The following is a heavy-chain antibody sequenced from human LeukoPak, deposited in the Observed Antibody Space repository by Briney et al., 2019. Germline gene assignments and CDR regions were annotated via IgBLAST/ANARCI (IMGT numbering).Heavy chain of an antibody. CDR1: GGSISSYY. CDR2: IYYSGST. D-gene: IGHD1-26*01. Sequence: SETLSLTCTVSGGSISSYYWSWIRQPPGKGLEWIGYIYYSGSTNHNPSLKSRVTISVDTSKNQFSLKLSSVTAADTAVYYCARGGSYYAYWGQGTLVTVSS. CDR3: ARGGSYYAY. V-gene: IGHV4-59*01. J-gene: IGHJ4*02.